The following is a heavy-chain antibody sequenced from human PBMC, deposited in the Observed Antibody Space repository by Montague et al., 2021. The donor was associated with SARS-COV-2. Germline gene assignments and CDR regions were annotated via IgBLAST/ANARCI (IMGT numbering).Heavy chain of an antibody. J-gene: IGHJ3*02. V-gene: IGHV4-34*01. CDR1: GGSFSNYY. Sequence: SETLSLTCAISGGSFSNYYWSWIRQPPGKGLEWIGEVNQSGTTIYNPSVESGVTISEDTSKNQFYLRLNSVTAADTAVYYCARGRRPEVVPGAGPAGRAFDIWGQGTMVTVSS. D-gene: IGHD2-2*01. CDR2: VNQSGTT. CDR3: ARGRRPEVVPGAGPAGRAFDI.